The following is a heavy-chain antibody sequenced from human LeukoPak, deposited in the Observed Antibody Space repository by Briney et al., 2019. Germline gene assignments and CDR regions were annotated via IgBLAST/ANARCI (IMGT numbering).Heavy chain of an antibody. V-gene: IGHV3-66*01. J-gene: IGHJ3*02. D-gene: IGHD6-13*01. CDR2: IYSGGST. Sequence: PGGSLRLSCAASGFTASSNYMSWVRQAPGKGLEWVSVIYSGGSTYYADSVKGRFTISGDNSKNTLYLQMNSLRVEDTAVYYCARGSDTSSWYGAFDIWGQGTMVTVSS. CDR3: ARGSDTSSWYGAFDI. CDR1: GFTASSNY.